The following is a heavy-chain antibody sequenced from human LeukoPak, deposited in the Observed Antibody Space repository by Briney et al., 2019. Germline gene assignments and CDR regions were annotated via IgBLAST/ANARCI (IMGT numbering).Heavy chain of an antibody. J-gene: IGHJ4*02. CDR1: GFTFGSYA. CDR3: AKESPHFDY. CDR2: ISGTGGTT. V-gene: IGHV3-23*01. Sequence: PGGTLRLSCAASGFTFGSYAMSWVRQAPGKGLEWVSTISGTGGTTYYVDSVRGRFTISRDNSKNMVYLQMNSLRAEDTALYYCAKESPHFDYCGQGTLGTVSS.